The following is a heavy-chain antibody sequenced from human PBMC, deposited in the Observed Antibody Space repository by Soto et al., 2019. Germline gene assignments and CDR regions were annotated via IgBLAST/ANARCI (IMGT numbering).Heavy chain of an antibody. CDR2: IGSSSSFI. D-gene: IGHD3-10*01. CDR3: AKDRLYGGPPHPYYYYGMDV. CDR1: GFTFSSYT. V-gene: IGHV3-21*01. J-gene: IGHJ6*02. Sequence: EVQLVESGGGLVKPGGSLRLSCAASGFTFSSYTMNWVRQAPGMGLEWVSSIGSSSSFIYYADSVKGRFTISRDNAKNSLYLQMNSLRVEETAVYYCAKDRLYGGPPHPYYYYGMDVWGQGTTVTVSS.